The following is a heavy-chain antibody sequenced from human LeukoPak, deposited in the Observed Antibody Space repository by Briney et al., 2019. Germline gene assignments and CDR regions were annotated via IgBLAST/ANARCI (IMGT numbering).Heavy chain of an antibody. CDR2: ISGSGGST. CDR3: AKDTGEGSPYYYDSSGYYRRGLYYLDY. V-gene: IGHV3-23*01. CDR1: GFTFSSYA. J-gene: IGHJ4*02. Sequence: PGGSLRLSCAASGFTFSSYAMSWVRQAPGKGLEWVSAISGSGGSTYYADSVKGRFTISRDNSKNTLYLQMNSLRAEDTAVYYCAKDTGEGSPYYYDSSGYYRRGLYYLDYWGQGTLVTVSS. D-gene: IGHD3-22*01.